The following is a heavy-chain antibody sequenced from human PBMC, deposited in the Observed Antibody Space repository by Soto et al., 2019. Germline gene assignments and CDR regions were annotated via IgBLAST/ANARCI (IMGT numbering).Heavy chain of an antibody. CDR1: GFSLTTSALA. J-gene: IGHJ4*02. V-gene: IGHV2-5*04. D-gene: IGHD1-1*01. CDR3: VRRNDPYYFDY. CDR2: VYGSDDK. Sequence: QITLQESGPTLVKPTQTLTLTCTFSGFSLTTSALAVGWIRQPPGKALEWLAIVYGSDDKFYSPSLRSRLTIIRDNSKNQVVLLLTDMGPVDTGTYYCVRRNDPYYFDYWGQGTLVTVSS.